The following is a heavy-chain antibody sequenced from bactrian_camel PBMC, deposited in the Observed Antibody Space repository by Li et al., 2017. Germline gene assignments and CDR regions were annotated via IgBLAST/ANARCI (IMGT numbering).Heavy chain of an antibody. J-gene: IGHJ6*01. Sequence: PGKEREGVAVIDWGTGGTNYADSVKGRFAISQDSSKNTLHLQMNSLKPEDTAVYYCAAEPEGDIPYGTNCDVVREADSGYWGQGTQVTVSS. CDR3: AAEPEGDIPYGTNCDVVREADSGY. V-gene: IGHV3-3*01. D-gene: IGHD3*01. CDR2: IDWGTGGT.